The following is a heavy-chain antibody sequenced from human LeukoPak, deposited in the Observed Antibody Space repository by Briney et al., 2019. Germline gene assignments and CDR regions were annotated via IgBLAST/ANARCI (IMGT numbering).Heavy chain of an antibody. CDR3: ARVLRYMGPIDY. V-gene: IGHV3-21*01. D-gene: IGHD3-9*01. CDR2: ISSSSSYI. CDR1: GFTFSSYS. J-gene: IGHJ4*02. Sequence: GGSLRLSCAASGFTFSSYSMNWVRQAPGKGLEWVSSISSSSSYIYYADSVKGRFTISRDNAKNSLYLQMNSLRAEDTAVYYCARVLRYMGPIDYWGQGTLVTVSS.